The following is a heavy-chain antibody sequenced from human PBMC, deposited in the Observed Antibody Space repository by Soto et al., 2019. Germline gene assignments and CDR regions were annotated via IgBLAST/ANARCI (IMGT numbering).Heavy chain of an antibody. V-gene: IGHV4-59*08. CDR2: IYYNGNS. J-gene: IGHJ4*02. CDR3: ARSMGGIVSHFDQ. CDR1: GASISSYW. Sequence: QVQLLESGPGLVKPSETLSLTCTVSGASISSYWLNWIRHPPGKGLEWIGYIYYNGNSNQNPSLKSRVIMSVDTSKRQFSLKLNSVTAADTAVYYCARSMGGIVSHFDQWGQGTLVTVSS. D-gene: IGHD1-26*01.